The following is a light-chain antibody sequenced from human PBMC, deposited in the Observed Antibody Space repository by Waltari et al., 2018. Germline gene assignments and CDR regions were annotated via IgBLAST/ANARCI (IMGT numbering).Light chain of an antibody. Sequence: DIVLTQSPATLSVSPGESVSLSCRANQDITYNLAWYQQKPGQAPRLLLFGASTRATGVPARFSGSGSGTDFTLTISTLQSEDFAVYSCQQYNDWPPAYTFGQGTKLEIK. V-gene: IGKV3-15*01. CDR3: QQYNDWPPAYT. CDR2: GAS. J-gene: IGKJ2*01. CDR1: QDITYN.